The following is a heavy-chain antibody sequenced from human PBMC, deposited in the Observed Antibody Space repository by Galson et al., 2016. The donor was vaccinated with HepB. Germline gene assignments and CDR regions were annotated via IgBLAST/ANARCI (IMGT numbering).Heavy chain of an antibody. Sequence: SVKVSCKASGYTFTGYYMHWVRQAPGQGLEWMGWINPNSGGTNYAQKFQGRVTLTRDTSIDTAYMELSRLRSDDTAVHYCARWELYSNYEYWGQGTLVTVSS. J-gene: IGHJ4*02. V-gene: IGHV1-2*02. CDR3: ARWELYSNYEY. CDR2: INPNSGGT. CDR1: GYTFTGYY. D-gene: IGHD4-11*01.